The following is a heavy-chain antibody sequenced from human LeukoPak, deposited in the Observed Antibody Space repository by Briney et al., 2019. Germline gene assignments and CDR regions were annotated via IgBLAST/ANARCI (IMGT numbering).Heavy chain of an antibody. Sequence: SETLSLTCSVSGDSISLSFYYWGWIRQPPGKALEWIGSVYYSGTTSYNPSLKSRVTISVDTSKNQFSLKLSSVTAADTAVYYCARDTVIYSGYDFGDNWFDPWGQGTLVTVSS. J-gene: IGHJ5*02. CDR2: VYYSGTT. D-gene: IGHD5-12*01. CDR1: GDSISLSFYY. CDR3: ARDTVIYSGYDFGDNWFDP. V-gene: IGHV4-39*07.